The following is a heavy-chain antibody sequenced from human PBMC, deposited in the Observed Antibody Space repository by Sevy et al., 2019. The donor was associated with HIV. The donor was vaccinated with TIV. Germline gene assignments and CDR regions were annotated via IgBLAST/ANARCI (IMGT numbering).Heavy chain of an antibody. CDR3: TTDAYDYVWGSQYYYHGMDL. D-gene: IGHD3-16*01. CDR1: GFTFSNAW. CDR2: IKSTTDRGTT. V-gene: IGHV3-15*01. Sequence: GGSLRLSCAASGFTFSNAWMSWVRQAPGKGLEWVGRIKSTTDRGTTDYAAPVKGRFTISRDDSKNTLYLQMNRLKTEDTVVYYCTTDAYDYVWGSQYYYHGMDLWGQGTTVTVSS. J-gene: IGHJ6*01.